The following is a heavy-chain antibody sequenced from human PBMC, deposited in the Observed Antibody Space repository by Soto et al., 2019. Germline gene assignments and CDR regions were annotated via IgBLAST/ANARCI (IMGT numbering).Heavy chain of an antibody. CDR3: AGTQRKQWLDPFDY. D-gene: IGHD6-19*01. Sequence: ASVKGSCKASGGTFSGDAIGWVRQAPGQGLEWMGGIIPIFGTANYAQKFQGRVTITADESTSTAYMELSSLRSEDTAVYYCAGTQRKQWLDPFDYWGQGTLVTVSS. CDR2: IIPIFGTA. CDR1: GGTFSGDA. V-gene: IGHV1-69*13. J-gene: IGHJ4*02.